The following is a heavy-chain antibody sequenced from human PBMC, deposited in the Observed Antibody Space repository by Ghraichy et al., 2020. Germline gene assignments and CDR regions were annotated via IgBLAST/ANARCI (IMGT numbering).Heavy chain of an antibody. CDR2: VSHTGTT. CDR1: GGSISGDNW. Sequence: SETLSLTCTVSGGSISGDNWWSWSRQPPGRGLEWMGEVSHTGTTNYNPSLKSRVTMSVDKSSNQFSLRLRSVTAADTAIYYCATDGFTSAWLPVSWFDPWGQGTLVTVSS. D-gene: IGHD6-19*01. J-gene: IGHJ5*02. CDR3: ATDGFTSAWLPVSWFDP. V-gene: IGHV4-4*02.